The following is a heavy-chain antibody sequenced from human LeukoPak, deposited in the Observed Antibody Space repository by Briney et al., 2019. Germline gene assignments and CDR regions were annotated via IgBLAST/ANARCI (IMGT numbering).Heavy chain of an antibody. Sequence: GGSLRLPCAASGFTFSSYAMSWVRQAPGKGLEWVSGISGSGDNTYYADSVKGRFTISRDNSKNTLYVQVNSLGTEDTAAYYCAKGSYYDSNGSFYFDYWAREPWSPSPQ. D-gene: IGHD3-22*01. CDR3: AKGSYYDSNGSFYFDY. CDR1: GFTFSSYA. CDR2: ISGSGDNT. J-gene: IGHJ4*02. V-gene: IGHV3-23*01.